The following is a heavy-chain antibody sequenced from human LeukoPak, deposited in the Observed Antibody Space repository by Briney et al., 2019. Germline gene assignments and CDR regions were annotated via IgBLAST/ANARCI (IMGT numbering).Heavy chain of an antibody. J-gene: IGHJ4*02. CDR2: ISYDGSNK. CDR3: ARYIAARQPIDY. V-gene: IGHV3-30*03. CDR1: GFTFSSYG. D-gene: IGHD6-6*01. Sequence: PGGSLRLSCAASGFTFSSYGMHWVRQAPGKGLEWVGVISYDGSNKYYADSVKGRFTVSRDNSKNTLYLQMNSLRAEDTAVYYCARYIAARQPIDYWGQGTLVTVSS.